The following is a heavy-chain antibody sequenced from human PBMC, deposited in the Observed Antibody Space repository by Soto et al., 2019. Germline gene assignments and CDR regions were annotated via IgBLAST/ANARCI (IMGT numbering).Heavy chain of an antibody. CDR1: GGSISSGGYS. J-gene: IGHJ3*02. D-gene: IGHD3-22*01. Sequence: QVQLQESGPGLVKPSQTLSLSCTVSGGSISSGGYSWNWVRQHPGKGLEWIGHTYYSGSIHYNSSLKSRVTISVDTSKNQFSLKLSSVTAADTAMYYCAREGMIVVVNDGAFDIWGQGTMVTVSS. CDR2: TYYSGSI. V-gene: IGHV4-31*03. CDR3: AREGMIVVVNDGAFDI.